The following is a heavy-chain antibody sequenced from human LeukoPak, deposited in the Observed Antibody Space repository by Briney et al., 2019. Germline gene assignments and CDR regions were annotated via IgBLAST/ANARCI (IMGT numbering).Heavy chain of an antibody. J-gene: IGHJ5*02. CDR3: ARTELASWVFDP. V-gene: IGHV3-53*01. CDR1: GFTVSSNY. CDR2: IYSGGST. D-gene: IGHD3-10*01. Sequence: GGSLRLSCAASGFTVSSNYMSWVRQAPGKGLEWVSVIYSGGSTYYADSVKGRFTISRDNSKNTLYLQMNSLRAEDTAVYYCARTELASWVFDPWGQGTLVTVSS.